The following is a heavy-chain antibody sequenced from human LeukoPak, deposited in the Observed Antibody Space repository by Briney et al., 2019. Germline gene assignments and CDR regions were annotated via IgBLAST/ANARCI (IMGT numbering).Heavy chain of an antibody. CDR2: ISGSGDST. V-gene: IGHV3-23*01. Sequence: GGSLRLSCAASGFTFSSYAMTWVRQAPGKGLEWVSGISGSGDSTYYADSVKGRFTISRDNSKNTLYLQMNSLRAEDTAVYYCAKDSSGSYYFLDYWGQGTLVTVSS. J-gene: IGHJ4*02. CDR3: AKDSSGSYYFLDY. CDR1: GFTFSSYA. D-gene: IGHD3-10*01.